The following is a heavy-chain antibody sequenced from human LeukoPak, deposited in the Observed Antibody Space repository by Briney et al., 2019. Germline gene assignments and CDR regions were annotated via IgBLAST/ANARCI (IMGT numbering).Heavy chain of an antibody. CDR3: ARSPTKRVPEDY. D-gene: IGHD2-2*01. V-gene: IGHV4-34*01. CDR1: GGSFSGYY. CDR2: INHSGST. Sequence: PSETLSLTCAVYGGSFSGYYWSWIRQPPGKGLEWIGEINHSGSTNYNPSLKSRVTISVDTSKNQFSLRLISVTAADTAVYYCARSPTKRVPEDYWGQGTLVTVSS. J-gene: IGHJ4*02.